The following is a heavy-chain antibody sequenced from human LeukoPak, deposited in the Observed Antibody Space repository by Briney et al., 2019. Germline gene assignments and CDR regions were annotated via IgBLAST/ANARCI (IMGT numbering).Heavy chain of an antibody. CDR1: GFTFSSYS. V-gene: IGHV3-21*01. CDR2: ISSSSSYI. J-gene: IGHJ6*02. CDR3: ARDSLSYYGMDV. Sequence: GSLRLSCAASGFTFSSYSMNWVRQAPGKGLEWVSSISSSSSYIYYADSVKGRFTISRDNAKNSLYLQMNSLRAEDTAVYYCARDSLSYYGMDVWGQGTTVTVSS.